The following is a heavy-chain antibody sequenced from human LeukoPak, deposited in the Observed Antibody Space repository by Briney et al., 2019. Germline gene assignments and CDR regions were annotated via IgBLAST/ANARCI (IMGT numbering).Heavy chain of an antibody. V-gene: IGHV3-30*18. CDR2: ISYDGSNK. Sequence: PGGSLRLSCAAFGFTFSSYGMHWVRQAPGKGLEWVAVISYDGSNKYYADSVKGRFTISRDNSKNTLYLQMDSLRAEDTAVYYCAKSRPSGTSDAFDIWGQGTMVTVSS. J-gene: IGHJ3*02. CDR3: AKSRPSGTSDAFDI. D-gene: IGHD1-26*01. CDR1: GFTFSSYG.